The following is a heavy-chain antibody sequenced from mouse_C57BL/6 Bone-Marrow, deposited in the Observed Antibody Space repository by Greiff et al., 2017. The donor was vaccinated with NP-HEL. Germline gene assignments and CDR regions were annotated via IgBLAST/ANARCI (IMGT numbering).Heavy chain of an antibody. V-gene: IGHV1-69*01. Sequence: QVQLQQPGAELVMPGASVKLSCKASGYTFTSYWMHWVKQRPGQGLEWIGEFDPSDSYTNYNQKFKGKSTLTVDKSSSTAYMQLSSLTSEDSAVYYCVIRFAYWGQGTLVTVSA. CDR2: FDPSDSYT. D-gene: IGHD1-2*01. CDR1: GYTFTSYW. J-gene: IGHJ3*01. CDR3: VIRFAY.